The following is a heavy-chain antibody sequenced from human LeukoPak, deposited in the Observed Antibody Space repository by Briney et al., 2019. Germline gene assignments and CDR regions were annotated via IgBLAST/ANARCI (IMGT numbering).Heavy chain of an antibody. V-gene: IGHV4-59*12. CDR2: IYYSGST. Sequence: SETLSLTCTVSGGSISSYYWSWIRQPPGKGLEWIGYIYYSGSTYYNPSLKSRVTISVDTSKNQFSLKLSSVTAADTAVYYCARMHFDWSRYFDYWGQGTLVTVSS. CDR3: ARMHFDWSRYFDY. D-gene: IGHD3-9*01. J-gene: IGHJ4*02. CDR1: GGSISSYY.